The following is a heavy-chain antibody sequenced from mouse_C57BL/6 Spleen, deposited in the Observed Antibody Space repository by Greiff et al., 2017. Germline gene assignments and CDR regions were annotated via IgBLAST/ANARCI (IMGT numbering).Heavy chain of an antibody. J-gene: IGHJ1*03. D-gene: IGHD1-1*01. CDR3: ARKIYYYGSTCFDV. CDR1: GYTFTTYP. V-gene: IGHV1-47*01. Sequence: QVQLQQSGAELVKPGASVKMSCKASGYTFTTYPIEWMKQNHGKSLEWIGNFHPYNDDTKYNEKFKGKATLTVEKSSSTVYLELSRLTSDHSAVYYCARKIYYYGSTCFDVWGTGTTVTVSS. CDR2: FHPYNDDT.